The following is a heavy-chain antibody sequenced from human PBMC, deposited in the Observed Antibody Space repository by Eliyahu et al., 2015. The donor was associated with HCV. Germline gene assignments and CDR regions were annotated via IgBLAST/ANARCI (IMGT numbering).Heavy chain of an antibody. CDR1: FTFSSYS. V-gene: IGHV3-48*02. Sequence: FTFSSYSMNWVRQAPGKGLEWVSYISSSSSTIYYADSVKGRFTISRDNAKNSLYLQMNSLRDEDTAVYYCARDPSADYYDSSGYRAGEDYWGQGTLVTVSS. J-gene: IGHJ4*02. CDR2: ISSSSSTI. D-gene: IGHD3-22*01. CDR3: ARDPSADYYDSSGYRAGEDY.